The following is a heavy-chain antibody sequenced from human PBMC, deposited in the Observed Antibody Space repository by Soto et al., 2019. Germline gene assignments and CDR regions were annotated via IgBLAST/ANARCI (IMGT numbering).Heavy chain of an antibody. CDR3: ARVPEQWLVQRFSYYYYGMDV. V-gene: IGHV1-8*01. CDR1: GYSFSSYD. Sequence: ASLKVSCTASGYSFSSYDIDWGRKDHGQGLEGMGWMNPNSGNTGYAQKFQGRVTMTRNTSISTAYMELSSLRSEDTAVYYCARVPEQWLVQRFSYYYYGMDVWGQGTTVTLSS. J-gene: IGHJ6*02. D-gene: IGHD6-19*01. CDR2: MNPNSGNT.